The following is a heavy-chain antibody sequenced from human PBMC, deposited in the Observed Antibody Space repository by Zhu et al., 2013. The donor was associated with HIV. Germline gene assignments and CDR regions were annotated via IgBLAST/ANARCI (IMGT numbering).Heavy chain of an antibody. D-gene: IGHD6-19*01. CDR1: GYTFTSYY. CDR2: INPSGGST. Sequence: QVQLVQSGAEVKKPGASVKVSCKASGYTFTSYYMHWVRQAPGQGLEWMGIINPSGGSTSYAQKFQGRVTMTRDTSTSTVYMELSSLRSEDTAVYYCARAPVTIVAVATGWFDPWGQGTLVTVSS. V-gene: IGHV1-46*01. J-gene: IGHJ5*02. CDR3: ARAPVTIVAVATGWFDP.